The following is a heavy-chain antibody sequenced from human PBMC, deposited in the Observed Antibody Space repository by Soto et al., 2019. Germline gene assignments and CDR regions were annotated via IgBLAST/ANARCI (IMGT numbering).Heavy chain of an antibody. CDR1: GFTFSSYA. CDR2: ISGSGGST. Sequence: GGSLRLSCAASGFTFSSYAMSWVRQAPGKGLEWVSAISGSGGSTYYADSVKGRFTISRDNSKNTLYLQMNSLRAEDTAVYYCAKDRSPVGGSGPYYFDYWGQGTLVTVSS. CDR3: AKDRSPVGGSGPYYFDY. V-gene: IGHV3-23*01. D-gene: IGHD2-15*01. J-gene: IGHJ4*02.